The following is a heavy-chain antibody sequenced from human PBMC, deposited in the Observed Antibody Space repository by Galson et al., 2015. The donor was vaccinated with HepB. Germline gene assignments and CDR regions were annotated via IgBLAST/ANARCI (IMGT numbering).Heavy chain of an antibody. Sequence: ETLSLTCTVSGGSISSYYWSWIRQPPGKGLEWIGYIYYSGSTNYNPSLKSRVTISVDTSKNQFSLKLSSVTAADTAVYYCASSGPEAGWYFDLWGRGTLVTVSS. CDR3: ASSGPEAGWYFDL. V-gene: IGHV4-59*08. CDR1: GGSISSYY. CDR2: IYYSGST. D-gene: IGHD6-13*01. J-gene: IGHJ2*01.